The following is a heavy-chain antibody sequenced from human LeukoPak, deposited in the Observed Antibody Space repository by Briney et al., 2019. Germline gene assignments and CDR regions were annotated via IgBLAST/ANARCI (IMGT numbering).Heavy chain of an antibody. D-gene: IGHD6-6*01. CDR1: GFPFDDYA. CDR2: ISWNSGSI. CDR3: AKDGYSSSFSPPSFDP. J-gene: IGHJ5*02. Sequence: PGGSLRLSCAASGFPFDDYAMHWVRQAPGKGLEWVSGISWNSGSIGYADSVKGRFTISRDNAKNSLYLQMNSLRAEDTALYYCAKDGYSSSFSPPSFDPWGQGTLVTVSS. V-gene: IGHV3-9*01.